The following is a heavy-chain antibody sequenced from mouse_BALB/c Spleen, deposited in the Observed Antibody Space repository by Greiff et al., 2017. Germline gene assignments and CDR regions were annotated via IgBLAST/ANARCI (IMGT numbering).Heavy chain of an antibody. CDR1: GYTFTSYW. CDR2: INPSNGRT. J-gene: IGHJ2*01. Sequence: QVQLQQPGAELVKPGASVKLSCKASGYTFTSYWMHWVKQRPGQGLEWIGEINPSNGRTNYNEKFKSKATLTADKSSSTAYMQLSSLTSEDSAVYYCARLSMIIPFDYWGQGTTLTVSS. V-gene: IGHV1S81*02. D-gene: IGHD2-4*01. CDR3: ARLSMIIPFDY.